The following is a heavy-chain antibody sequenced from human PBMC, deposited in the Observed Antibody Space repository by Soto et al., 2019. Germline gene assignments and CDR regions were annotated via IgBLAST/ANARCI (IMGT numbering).Heavy chain of an antibody. CDR3: ARGGGVGVAGSAAFDL. Sequence: QLHLVQSGAVVKKPGASVTVSCSASGYPVTAYYMHWVRQAPGRGLEWMGGINPATGAAKYTQTFQGRVTMTRDTSTSTVFLELSGLPSEATAVFYCARGGGVGVAGSAAFDLWGQGTLVTVSS. CDR2: INPATGAA. CDR1: GYPVTAYY. V-gene: IGHV1-2*02. J-gene: IGHJ3*01. D-gene: IGHD3-3*01.